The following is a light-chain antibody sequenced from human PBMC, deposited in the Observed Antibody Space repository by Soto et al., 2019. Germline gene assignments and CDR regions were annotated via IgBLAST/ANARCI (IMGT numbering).Light chain of an antibody. Sequence: EIVLTQSPGTLSLSPGDRATLSCRASQSLSVSYIAWYQQKPGQAPRPLIYSTSTRAAGIPDRCTGRGSGTHFTSAISRLEPEDFALYYCHQFGDSPQTFGHGTTVEV. CDR3: HQFGDSPQT. CDR2: STS. J-gene: IGKJ1*01. V-gene: IGKV3-20*01. CDR1: QSLSVSY.